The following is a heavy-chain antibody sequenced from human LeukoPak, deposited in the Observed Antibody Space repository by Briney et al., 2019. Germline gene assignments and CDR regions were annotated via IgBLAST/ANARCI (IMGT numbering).Heavy chain of an antibody. D-gene: IGHD2-21*02. V-gene: IGHV3-30*04. Sequence: GGPLRLSCAASGFVFSSYTMHWVRQAPGKGLEWVAIIAYDGGLTYYADSVKGRFTISRDNAQNSMYLQMNSLRVEDTAVYYCTSWGDTTAEYFQRWGQGTLVTVSS. CDR3: TSWGDTTAEYFQR. J-gene: IGHJ1*01. CDR2: IAYDGGLT. CDR1: GFVFSSYT.